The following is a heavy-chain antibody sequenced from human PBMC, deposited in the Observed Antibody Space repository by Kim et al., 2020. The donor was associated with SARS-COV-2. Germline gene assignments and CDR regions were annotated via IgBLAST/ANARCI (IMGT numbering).Heavy chain of an antibody. D-gene: IGHD3-10*01. V-gene: IGHV4-4*02. CDR3: ARDDYYGSGSYYNVPVY. Sequence: LKSRVTISVDKSKNQFSLKLSSVTAADTAVYYCARDDYYGSGSYYNVPVYWGQGTLVTVSS. J-gene: IGHJ4*02.